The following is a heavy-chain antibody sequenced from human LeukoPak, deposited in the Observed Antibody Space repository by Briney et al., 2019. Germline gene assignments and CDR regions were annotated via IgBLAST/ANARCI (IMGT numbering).Heavy chain of an antibody. CDR2: INTNTGNP. V-gene: IGHV7-4-1*02. D-gene: IGHD5-18*01. CDR3: AREIQLWLLSPYYYYGMDV. CDR1: GYTFTSYA. Sequence: GASVKVSCKASGYTFTSYAMHWVRQAPGQRLEWMGWINTNTGNPTYAQGFTGRFVFSLDTSVSTAYLQISSLKAEDTAVYYCAREIQLWLLSPYYYYGMDVWGQGTTVTVSS. J-gene: IGHJ6*02.